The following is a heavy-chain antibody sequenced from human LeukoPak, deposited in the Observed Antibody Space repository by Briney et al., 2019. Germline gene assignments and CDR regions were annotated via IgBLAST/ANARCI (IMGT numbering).Heavy chain of an antibody. CDR3: ARDYCTNGVCYWFDP. D-gene: IGHD2-8*01. Sequence: SVKVSRKASGGTFSSYAISWVRQAPGQGLEWMGGIIPIFGTANYAQKFQGRVTITTDESTSTAYMELSSLRSEDTAVYYCARDYCTNGVCYWFDPWGQGTLVTVSS. J-gene: IGHJ5*02. CDR2: IIPIFGTA. CDR1: GGTFSSYA. V-gene: IGHV1-69*05.